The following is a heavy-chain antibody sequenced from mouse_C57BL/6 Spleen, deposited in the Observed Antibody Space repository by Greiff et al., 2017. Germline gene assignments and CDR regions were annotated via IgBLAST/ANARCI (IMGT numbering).Heavy chain of an antibody. CDR1: GFTFSDYG. D-gene: IGHD4-1*01. CDR3: ARGAGTWYFDV. CDR2: ISSGSSTI. Sequence: EVKLMESGGGLVKPGGSLKLSCAASGFTFSDYGMHWVRQAPEKGLEWVAYISSGSSTIYYADTVKGRFTISRDNAKNTLFLQMTSLRSEDTAMYYCARGAGTWYFDVWGTGTTVTVSS. V-gene: IGHV5-17*01. J-gene: IGHJ1*03.